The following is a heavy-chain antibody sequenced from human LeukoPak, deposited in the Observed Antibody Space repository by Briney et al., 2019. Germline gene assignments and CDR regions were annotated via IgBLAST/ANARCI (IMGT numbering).Heavy chain of an antibody. J-gene: IGHJ4*02. D-gene: IGHD4-17*01. CDR2: IIPIFDTT. CDR3: ARETTVTYGNDY. Sequence: SMKVSCKISGGTFTNYAFGWLRQAPGHGPEWMGGIIPIFDTTHYAQKLQGRVTMTTDTSTSTAYMELRSLRSDDTAVYYCARETTVTYGNDYWGQGTLVTVSS. CDR1: GGTFTNYA. V-gene: IGHV1-69*05.